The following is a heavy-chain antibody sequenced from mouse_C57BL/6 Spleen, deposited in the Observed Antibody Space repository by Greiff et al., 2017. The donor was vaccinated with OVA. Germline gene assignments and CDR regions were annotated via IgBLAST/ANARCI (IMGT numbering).Heavy chain of an antibody. CDR3: ARQTGTGAMDY. Sequence: QVQLQQSGAELVKPGASVKLSCKASGYTFTSYWMHWVKQRPGQGLEWIGMIHPNSGSTNYNEKFKSKATLTVDKSSSTAYMQLSSLTSEDSAVYYCARQTGTGAMDYWGQGTSVTVSS. V-gene: IGHV1-64*01. D-gene: IGHD4-1*01. CDR2: IHPNSGST. CDR1: GYTFTSYW. J-gene: IGHJ4*01.